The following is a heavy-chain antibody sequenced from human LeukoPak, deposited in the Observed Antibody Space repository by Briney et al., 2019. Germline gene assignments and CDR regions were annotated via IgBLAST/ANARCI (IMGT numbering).Heavy chain of an antibody. J-gene: IGHJ4*02. CDR2: VYYTGNT. V-gene: IGHV4-59*08. CDR1: GGSISSYY. CDR3: ARNLFGTGIADS. Sequence: TSETLSLTCTVSGGSISSYYWSWIRQPPGKGLEWIGYVYYTGNTKYNPSLKSRITISVDTSKKRFSLKLSTVTAADTAVYYCARNLFGTGIADSWGQGTLVTVSS. D-gene: IGHD1-1*01.